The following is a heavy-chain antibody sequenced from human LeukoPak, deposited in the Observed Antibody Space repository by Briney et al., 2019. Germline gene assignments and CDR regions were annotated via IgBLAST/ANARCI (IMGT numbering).Heavy chain of an antibody. CDR2: ISSSSSYI. Sequence: GGSLRLSCAASGFTFSSYSMNWVRQAPGKGLEWVASISSSSSYIYYADSVKGRFTISRDNAKNSLYLQMNSLRAEDTAVYYCARGWGSGTTGTTDPAFDIWGQGTMVTVSS. V-gene: IGHV3-21*01. CDR3: ARGWGSGTTGTTDPAFDI. J-gene: IGHJ3*02. D-gene: IGHD1-1*01. CDR1: GFTFSSYS.